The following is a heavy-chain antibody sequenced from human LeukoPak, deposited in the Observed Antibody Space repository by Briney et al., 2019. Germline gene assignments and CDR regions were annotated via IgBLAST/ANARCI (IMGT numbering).Heavy chain of an antibody. CDR1: GFTFSSYS. D-gene: IGHD3-10*01. Sequence: PGGSLRLSCAASGFTFSSYSMNWVRQAPGKGLEWVSSISSSSRYIYYADPVKGRFTISRDNAKNSLYLQMNSLRAEDTAVYYCARDRGGTMVRGVISYMDVWGEGTTVTVSS. CDR3: ARDRGGTMVRGVISYMDV. CDR2: ISSSSRYI. J-gene: IGHJ6*03. V-gene: IGHV3-21*01.